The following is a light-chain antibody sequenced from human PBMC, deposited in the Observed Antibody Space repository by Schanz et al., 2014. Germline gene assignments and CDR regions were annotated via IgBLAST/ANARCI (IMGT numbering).Light chain of an antibody. Sequence: QSALTQPPSASGSPGQSVTISCTGTSNDVGRYDYVSWYQQYPGKAPKLIIYDFNKRPSGVPDRFSGSKSGNTASLTVSGLQAEDEADYYCSSFTTTDTWVFGGGTKLTVL. CDR3: SSFTTTDTWV. V-gene: IGLV2-8*01. CDR2: DFN. CDR1: SNDVGRYDY. J-gene: IGLJ3*02.